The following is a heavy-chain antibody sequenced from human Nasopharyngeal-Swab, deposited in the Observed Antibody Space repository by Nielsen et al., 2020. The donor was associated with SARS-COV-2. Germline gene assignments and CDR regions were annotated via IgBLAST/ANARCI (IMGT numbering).Heavy chain of an antibody. Sequence: GGSLRLSCAASGFTFSDYYMSWIRQAPGKGLEWVSYISSSGSTIYYADSVKGRFTISRDNAKNSLYLQMNSLRAEDTAVYYCAKVEYYYDSSGFVAFDIWGQGTMVTVSS. J-gene: IGHJ3*02. V-gene: IGHV3-11*01. CDR2: ISSSGSTI. CDR3: AKVEYYYDSSGFVAFDI. D-gene: IGHD3-22*01. CDR1: GFTFSDYY.